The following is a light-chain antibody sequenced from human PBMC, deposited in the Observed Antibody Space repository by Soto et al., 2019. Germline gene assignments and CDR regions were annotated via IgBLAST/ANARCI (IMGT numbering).Light chain of an antibody. J-gene: IGKJ4*01. Sequence: EVVMTQSPATRSVSLGEGATLCCRASQGIGDTLAWYQHKPGQTPRLLIYDTSTRATGVPTRFSGSRSGAEFTLTINSLQSEDFAVYYCQPYSNWPLTFGGGTKVDIK. CDR2: DTS. V-gene: IGKV3-15*01. CDR3: QPYSNWPLT. CDR1: QGIGDT.